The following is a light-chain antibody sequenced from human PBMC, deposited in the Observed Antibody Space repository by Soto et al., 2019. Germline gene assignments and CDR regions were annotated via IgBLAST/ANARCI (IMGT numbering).Light chain of an antibody. CDR2: DDN. J-gene: IGLJ1*01. CDR3: GSWDSSPSAYV. V-gene: IGLV1-51*01. Sequence: HSVLTQPPSVSAAPGQKVTISCSGSSSNIGVNSVSWYQQLPGTAHKLLIYDDNKRPSGIPGRFYGSKSGTSATLGITGFQTGDEADYYCGSWDSSPSAYVFGTGTKVTV. CDR1: SSNIGVNS.